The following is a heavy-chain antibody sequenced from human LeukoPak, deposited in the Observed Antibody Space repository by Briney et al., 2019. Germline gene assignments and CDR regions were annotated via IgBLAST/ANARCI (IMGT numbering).Heavy chain of an antibody. CDR1: GGSISGTSYY. V-gene: IGHV4-39*07. CDR3: ARVQSRLSWFDP. J-gene: IGHJ5*02. Sequence: PSETLSLTCTVSGGSISGTSYYWGWIRQPPGKGLERIGSIYYSGSTYYNPSLKSRVTISVDTSKNQFSLKLSSVTAADTAVYYCARVQSRLSWFDPWGQGTLVTVSS. CDR2: IYYSGST.